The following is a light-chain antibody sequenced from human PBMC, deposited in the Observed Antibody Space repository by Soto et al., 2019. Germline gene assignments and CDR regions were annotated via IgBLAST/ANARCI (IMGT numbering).Light chain of an antibody. CDR2: DAS. CDR3: QQRSNWPQT. J-gene: IGKJ1*01. Sequence: DIQMTQSPSSLSASVGDRVTITCQASQDISNYLNWYQQKPGKAPKLLIYDASSLESGVPSRFSGSGSGTEFTLTISSLQPDDFAVYYCQQRSNWPQTFGQGTKVDIK. V-gene: IGKV1-33*01. CDR1: QDISNY.